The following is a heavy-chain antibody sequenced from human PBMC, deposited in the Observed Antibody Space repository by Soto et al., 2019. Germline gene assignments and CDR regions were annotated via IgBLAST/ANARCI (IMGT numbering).Heavy chain of an antibody. CDR3: TTVSYYDTTSDY. Sequence: AGGSLRLSCAASGFTFSNAWMSWVRQAPGKGLEWVGRIKSKTDGGTTDYAAPVRGRFTISRDDSKNTLYLQMNSLKTEDTAVYYCTTVSYYDTTSDYWGQGTLADVSS. D-gene: IGHD3-22*01. CDR1: GFTFSNAW. J-gene: IGHJ4*02. CDR2: IKSKTDGGTT. V-gene: IGHV3-15*01.